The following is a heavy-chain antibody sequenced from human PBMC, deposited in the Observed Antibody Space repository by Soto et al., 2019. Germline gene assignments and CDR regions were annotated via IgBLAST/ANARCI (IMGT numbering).Heavy chain of an antibody. V-gene: IGHV4-59*08. D-gene: IGHD3-9*01. J-gene: IGHJ4*02. CDR3: GASYDILTGAFDY. CDR1: GGSISSYY. Sequence: LSLTCTVSGGSISSYYWSWIRQPPGKGLEWIGYIYYSGSTNYNPSLKSRVTISVDTSKNQFSLKLSSVTAADTAVYYCGASYDILTGAFDYWGQGTLVTVSS. CDR2: IYYSGST.